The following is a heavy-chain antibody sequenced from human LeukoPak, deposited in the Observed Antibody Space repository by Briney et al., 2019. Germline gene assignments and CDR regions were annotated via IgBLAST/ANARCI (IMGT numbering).Heavy chain of an antibody. CDR3: AKDRGSWSSEPFDY. D-gene: IGHD6-13*01. J-gene: IGHJ4*02. Sequence: PGGSLRLSCAASAFTFSSYSMSWVRQAPGKGLEWVSAISGSGGSTYYADSVKGRFTISRDNSKNTLYLQMNSLRAEDTAVYYCAKDRGSWSSEPFDYWGQGTLVTVSS. CDR2: ISGSGGST. CDR1: AFTFSSYS. V-gene: IGHV3-23*01.